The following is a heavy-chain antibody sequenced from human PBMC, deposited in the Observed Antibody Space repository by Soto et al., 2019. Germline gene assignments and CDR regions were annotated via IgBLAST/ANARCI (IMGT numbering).Heavy chain of an antibody. J-gene: IGHJ3*02. Sequence: GASVKVSCKVSGYTLTELSMHWVRQAPGKGLEWMGSFDSEDGETIYAQKFQGRVTMTEDTSTDTAYMELSSLRSEDTAVYYCATVWGYCSGGSCYPRVFDIWGQGTMVTVSS. CDR2: FDSEDGET. CDR1: GYTLTELS. CDR3: ATVWGYCSGGSCYPRVFDI. D-gene: IGHD2-15*01. V-gene: IGHV1-24*01.